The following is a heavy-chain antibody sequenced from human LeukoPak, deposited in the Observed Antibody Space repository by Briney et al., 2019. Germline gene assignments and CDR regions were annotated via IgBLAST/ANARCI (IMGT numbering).Heavy chain of an antibody. CDR1: GYTFTSYD. CDR2: MNPNSGNT. CDR3: ARGLDSSGYYYYMDV. Sequence: ASVTVSFKSSGYTFTSYDINWVRQATGQGLEWMGWMNPNSGNTGYAQKFQGRVTMTRNTSISTAYMELSSLRSEDTAVYYCARGLDSSGYYYYMDVWGKGTTVTISS. V-gene: IGHV1-8*01. D-gene: IGHD3-22*01. J-gene: IGHJ6*03.